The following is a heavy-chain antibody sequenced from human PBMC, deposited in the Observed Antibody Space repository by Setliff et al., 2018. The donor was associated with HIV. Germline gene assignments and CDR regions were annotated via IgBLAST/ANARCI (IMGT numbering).Heavy chain of an antibody. D-gene: IGHD6-6*01. CDR3: AREAYSSSSIYYYYYMDV. V-gene: IGHV4-34*01. CDR2: INHSGST. CDR1: GGSFSGYY. Sequence: PSETLSLTCAVYGGSFSGYYWSWIRQPPRKGLEWIVEINHSGSTNYNPSLKSRVTISVDTSKNQFSLKLSSVTAADTAVYYCAREAYSSSSIYYYYYMDVWGKGTTVTVSS. J-gene: IGHJ6*03.